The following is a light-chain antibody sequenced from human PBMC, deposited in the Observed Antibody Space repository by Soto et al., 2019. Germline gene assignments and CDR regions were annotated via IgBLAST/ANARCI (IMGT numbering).Light chain of an antibody. Sequence: EVVLTQSPGTLSFSPGERATLSCRASQSVSSSYLAWYQQKPGQAPRLLIYGASSRATGIPDRFSGSGSGTDFTLTISRLEAEDFAVYYCQQRNNWPPVTFGGGTKVDI. CDR3: QQRNNWPPVT. CDR1: QSVSSSY. CDR2: GAS. V-gene: IGKV3D-20*02. J-gene: IGKJ4*01.